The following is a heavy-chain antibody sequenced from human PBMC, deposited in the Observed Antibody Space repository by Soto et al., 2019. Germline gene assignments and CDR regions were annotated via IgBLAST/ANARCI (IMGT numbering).Heavy chain of an antibody. Sequence: RLYCAASGFTFDDYAMHWVRHAPWKGLEWVSGISWNSGSIGYADSVKGRFTISRDNAKNSLDLQMNSLRAEDTALYYCAKDTVCCSGGSCYDYYGMEVWGQGSTVTVAS. V-gene: IGHV3-9*01. CDR2: ISWNSGSI. CDR1: GFTFDDYA. D-gene: IGHD2-15*01. J-gene: IGHJ6*02. CDR3: AKDTVCCSGGSCYDYYGMEV.